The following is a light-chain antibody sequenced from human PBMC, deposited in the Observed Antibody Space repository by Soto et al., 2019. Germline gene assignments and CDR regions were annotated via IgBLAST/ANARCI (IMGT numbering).Light chain of an antibody. V-gene: IGKV3-15*01. J-gene: IGKJ1*01. CDR3: QQYNNWPPDRT. Sequence: EIVMTQSPATLSVSPGDRAALSCRASQSVGSNLARYQQKPGQAPRLLIYGASTRATGIPSRFSGRGSGTEFTLTISSLQSEDFAIYFWQQYNNWPPDRTFGQGTKVEIK. CDR2: GAS. CDR1: QSVGSN.